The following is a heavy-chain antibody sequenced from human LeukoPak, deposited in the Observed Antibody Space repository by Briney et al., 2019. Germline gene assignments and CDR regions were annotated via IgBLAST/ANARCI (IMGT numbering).Heavy chain of an antibody. CDR3: ARDYDFWSGYSDPLWFDP. Sequence: GGSLRLPCAASGFTFSGYAMHWVRQAPGKGLEWVALISYDGTNKYYADSVKGRFTISRDNPKNTLYLQMNSLRAEDTAVYYCARDYDFWSGYSDPLWFDPWGQGTLVTVSS. CDR2: ISYDGTNK. V-gene: IGHV3-30-3*01. D-gene: IGHD3-3*01. CDR1: GFTFSGYA. J-gene: IGHJ5*02.